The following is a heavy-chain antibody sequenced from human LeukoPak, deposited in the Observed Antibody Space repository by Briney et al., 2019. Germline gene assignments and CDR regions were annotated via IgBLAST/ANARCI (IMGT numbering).Heavy chain of an antibody. D-gene: IGHD3-10*01. Sequence: PSETLSLTCTVSGXSVASGGYYWNWIRQPPGKGLELIGYIYYSVSTNYNLSLKSRVTISVDTSENQFSLKLTSVTAADTAVYYCARGGRGRNWFDPWGQGTLVTVSS. CDR1: GXSVASGGYY. CDR3: ARGGRGRNWFDP. V-gene: IGHV4-61*08. J-gene: IGHJ5*02. CDR2: IYYSVST.